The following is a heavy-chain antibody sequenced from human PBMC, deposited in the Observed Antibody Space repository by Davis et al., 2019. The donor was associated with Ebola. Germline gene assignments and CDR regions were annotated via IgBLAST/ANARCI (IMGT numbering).Heavy chain of an antibody. V-gene: IGHV3-23*01. CDR2: ISGNGGGR. CDR1: GFTFSSYA. J-gene: IGHJ4*02. D-gene: IGHD3-3*01. Sequence: GESLKISCAASGFTFSSYAMSWVRQAPGKGLEWVSAISGNGGGRYYADSVKGRFTISRDNSRNTVYLQMTSLRAEDTAMYYCAGGDFWSGQFDYWGQGTLVTVSS. CDR3: AGGDFWSGQFDY.